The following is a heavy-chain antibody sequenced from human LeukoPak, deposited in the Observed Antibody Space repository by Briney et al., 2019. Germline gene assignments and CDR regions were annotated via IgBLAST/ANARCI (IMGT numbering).Heavy chain of an antibody. Sequence: PGRSLRLSSAASGFTFSSYAMHWVRQAPGKGLEWVAVISYDGSNKYYADSVKGRFTISRDNSKNTLYLQMNSLRAEDTAVYYCARRYCSSTSCYVLSYYYGMDVWGQGTTVTVSS. D-gene: IGHD2-2*01. CDR1: GFTFSSYA. J-gene: IGHJ6*02. V-gene: IGHV3-30*04. CDR3: ARRYCSSTSCYVLSYYYGMDV. CDR2: ISYDGSNK.